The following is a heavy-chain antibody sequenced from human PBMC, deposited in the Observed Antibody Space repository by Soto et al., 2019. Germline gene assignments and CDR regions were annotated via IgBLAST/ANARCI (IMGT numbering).Heavy chain of an antibody. CDR3: ARNQPQRYCSGGTCRPAYGMDV. V-gene: IGHV4-38-2*01. Sequence: SETLSLTCDVSVEPMTGGYYWAWIRQPPGKGLEWIGIIYYSGDTYYNPSLAGRLTMSVDTSNQFSLTLRSVTAADTALYYCARNQPQRYCSGGTCRPAYGMDVWGQGTTVTVSS. D-gene: IGHD2-15*01. CDR2: IYYSGDT. CDR1: VEPMTGGYY. J-gene: IGHJ6*02.